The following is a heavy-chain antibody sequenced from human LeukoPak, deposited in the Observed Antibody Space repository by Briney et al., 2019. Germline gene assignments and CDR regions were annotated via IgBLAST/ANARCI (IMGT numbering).Heavy chain of an antibody. D-gene: IGHD6-19*01. CDR2: INHSGST. CDR1: GGSFSGYY. J-gene: IGHJ4*02. V-gene: IGHV4-34*01. CDR3: ATSVSIAVAGTFDY. Sequence: SETLSLTCAVYGGSFSGYYWTWIRQPPGKGLEWIGEINHSGSTNYNPSLKSRVTISVDTSKNQFSLKLSSVTAADTAVYYCATSVSIAVAGTFDYWGQGTLVTVSS.